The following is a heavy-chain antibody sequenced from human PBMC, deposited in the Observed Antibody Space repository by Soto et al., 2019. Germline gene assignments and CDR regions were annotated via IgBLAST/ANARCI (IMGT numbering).Heavy chain of an antibody. CDR1: GGTFSSYT. J-gene: IGHJ6*02. CDR3: ARALGYGSGGSCPPPYYYFGMDV. D-gene: IGHD2-15*01. V-gene: IGHV1-69*02. CDR2: IIPILGIA. Sequence: QVQLVQSGAEVKKPGSSVKVSCKASGGTFSSYTISWVRQAPGQGLEWMGRIIPILGIANYAQKFQGRVTITPNKSTTTPYMELAVLRSDDTAVYYCARALGYGSGGSCPPPYYYFGMDVWGQGTTVTVSS.